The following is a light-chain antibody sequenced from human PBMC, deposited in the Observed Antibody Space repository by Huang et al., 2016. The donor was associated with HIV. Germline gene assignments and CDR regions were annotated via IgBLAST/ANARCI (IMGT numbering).Light chain of an antibody. CDR3: QQYYSTPQT. V-gene: IGKV1-NL1*01. J-gene: IGKJ1*01. CDR1: QGISNS. CDR2: AAA. Sequence: DIQMTQSPSSLSASVGDRVTITCRASQGISNSLAWYQQIPGKAPKLLLYAAARLESGVPSRFSGSGSGTDYTLTISSLQPEDFATYYCQQYYSTPQTFGQGTKVEIK.